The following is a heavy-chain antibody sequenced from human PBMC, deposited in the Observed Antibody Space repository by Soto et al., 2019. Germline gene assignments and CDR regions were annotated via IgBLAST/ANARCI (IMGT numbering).Heavy chain of an antibody. CDR1: GFTFDDYA. J-gene: IGHJ6*02. Sequence: GGSLRLSCAASGFTFDDYAMHWVRQAPGKGLEWVSGISRNSSSIGYADSVEGRFTVSRDNARNSVSLQMDSLRDEDAAVYYCARIKLVEWFFINVDVYDMDVWGQGAPVTVSS. D-gene: IGHD3-3*01. V-gene: IGHV3-9*01. CDR3: ARIKLVEWFFINVDVYDMDV. CDR2: ISRNSSSI.